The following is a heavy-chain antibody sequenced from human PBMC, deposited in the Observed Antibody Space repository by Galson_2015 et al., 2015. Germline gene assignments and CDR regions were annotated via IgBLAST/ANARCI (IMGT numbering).Heavy chain of an antibody. J-gene: IGHJ4*02. V-gene: IGHV3-74*03. CDR1: GFSSSNYW. CDR2: TNGDGSST. D-gene: IGHD3-10*01. CDR3: ARGYAEFDY. Sequence: SLRLSCAASGFSSSNYWMHWVRQGPGKGLVWVSRTNGDGSSTTYADSVKGRFTISRDYAKNTIHLQMNSLRPEDTAVYYCARGYAEFDYWGQGTLVTVSS.